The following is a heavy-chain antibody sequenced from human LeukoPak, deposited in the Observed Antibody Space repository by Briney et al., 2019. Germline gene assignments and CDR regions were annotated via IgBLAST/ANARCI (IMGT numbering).Heavy chain of an antibody. CDR3: ARDLGYYDSSGYWSY. CDR2: IIPILGIA. J-gene: IGHJ4*02. D-gene: IGHD3-22*01. V-gene: IGHV1-69*04. CDR1: GGTFSSYT. Sequence: VKVSCKASGGTFSSYTISWVRHAPGQGLEWMGRIIPILGIANYAQKFQGRVTITADKSTSTAYMELSSLRSEDTAVYYCARDLGYYDSSGYWSYWGQGPLVTVSS.